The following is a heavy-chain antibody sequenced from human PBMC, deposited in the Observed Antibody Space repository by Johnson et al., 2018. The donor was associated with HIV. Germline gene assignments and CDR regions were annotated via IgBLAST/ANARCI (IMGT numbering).Heavy chain of an antibody. J-gene: IGHJ3*02. V-gene: IGHV3-66*01. Sequence: VQLVESGGGVVRPGGSLRLSCAASGFTISSNYMSWVRQAPGKGLEWVSVIYSGGSTYYADSVKGRFTISRDNSKNTTYLQMNSLRAEDTAVYYCARDLPGPPSLYAFDIWGQGTMVTVSS. CDR2: IYSGGST. CDR3: ARDLPGPPSLYAFDI. CDR1: GFTISSNY.